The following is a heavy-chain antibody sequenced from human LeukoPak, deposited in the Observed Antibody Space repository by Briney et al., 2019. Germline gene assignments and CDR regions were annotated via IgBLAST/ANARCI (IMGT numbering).Heavy chain of an antibody. D-gene: IGHD6-19*01. Sequence: SVKVSCKASVGTFSSYVISWVRQAPGQGREWMGRIIPIFSTANYAQKFQGRVTITADKSTSTAYMELSSLRSEDTAVYYCAREGGRGGYSCGWCLFDYWGQGTLVTVSS. CDR1: VGTFSSYV. CDR3: AREGGRGGYSCGWCLFDY. J-gene: IGHJ4*02. V-gene: IGHV1-69*06. CDR2: IIPIFSTA.